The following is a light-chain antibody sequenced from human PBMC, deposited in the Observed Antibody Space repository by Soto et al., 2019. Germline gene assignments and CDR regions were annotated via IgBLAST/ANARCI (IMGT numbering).Light chain of an antibody. V-gene: IGKV3-20*01. CDR1: QSVSST. J-gene: IGKJ1*01. CDR2: GAS. CDR3: QQFESSVT. Sequence: EIVLTQSPGSLSLSPGERATLSCRASQSVSSTFAWYQQRPGQAPRLLMYGASSRATGIPERFSGSGSGTDFTLTISRLEPDDFGVYYCQQFESSVTFGQGTKVEIK.